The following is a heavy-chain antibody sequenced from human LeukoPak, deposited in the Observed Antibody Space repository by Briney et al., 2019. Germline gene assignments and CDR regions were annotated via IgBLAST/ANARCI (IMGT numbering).Heavy chain of an antibody. Sequence: GGSLRLSCAASGFTFSSYGMHWVRQAPGKGLEWVAVISYDGSNKYYADSVKGRFTISRDNSKNTLYLQMNSLRAEDTAVYYCARQRVEYGDYARFDYWGQGTLVTVSS. J-gene: IGHJ4*02. V-gene: IGHV3-30*03. CDR1: GFTFSSYG. CDR2: ISYDGSNK. CDR3: ARQRVEYGDYARFDY. D-gene: IGHD4-17*01.